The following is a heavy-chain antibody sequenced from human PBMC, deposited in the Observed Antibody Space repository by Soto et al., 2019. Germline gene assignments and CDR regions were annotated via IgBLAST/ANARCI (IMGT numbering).Heavy chain of an antibody. V-gene: IGHV1-69*06. CDR2: IIPIFDTA. CDR3: ASAQWSYGLDV. Sequence: QVQLVQSGAEVKKPGSSVTVSCKASGGSFSSYGITWVRQVPGQGLEWMGTIIPIFDTANYAQKFQGRVTITADKSTTTGYMEVTSLRSEDTAVYYCASAQWSYGLDVWGQGTTVTVSS. J-gene: IGHJ6*02. D-gene: IGHD6-19*01. CDR1: GGSFSSYG.